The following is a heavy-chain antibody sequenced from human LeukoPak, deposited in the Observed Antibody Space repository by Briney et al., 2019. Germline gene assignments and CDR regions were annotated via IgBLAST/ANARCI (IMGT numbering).Heavy chain of an antibody. D-gene: IGHD5-12*01. Sequence: GESLKISCNGAGYCFISSWIGCGGQMPGTGLEWMGIIYPADSDTRYSPSFQGQVTISADKSIITGYLQWGRVKASDTAMYYCARGGSGYDYDYWGQGTLVTVSS. CDR2: IYPADSDT. CDR3: ARGGSGYDYDY. J-gene: IGHJ4*02. CDR1: GYCFISSW. V-gene: IGHV5-51*01.